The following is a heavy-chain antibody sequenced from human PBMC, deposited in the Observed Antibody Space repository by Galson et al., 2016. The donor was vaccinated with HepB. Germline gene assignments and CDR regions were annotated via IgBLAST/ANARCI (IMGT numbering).Heavy chain of an antibody. CDR3: ARDWVGSYGGNSGLHY. V-gene: IGHV3-11*06. Sequence: SLRLSCAASGFIFSDYYMSWIRQAPGKGLEWVSYISTSSDYIKYADSVKGRFTISRDNAKNSLYLQMNSLRVEDTAVYYCARDWVGSYGGNSGLHYWGQGTLVTVSS. D-gene: IGHD4-23*01. CDR1: GFIFSDYY. CDR2: ISTSSDYI. J-gene: IGHJ4*02.